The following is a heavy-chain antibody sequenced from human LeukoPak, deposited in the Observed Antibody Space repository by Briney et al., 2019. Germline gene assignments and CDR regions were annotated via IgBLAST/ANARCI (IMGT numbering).Heavy chain of an antibody. CDR2: ITSSSSYI. Sequence: GGSLRLSCAASGFTFSSYGMNWVRQTPGKGLEWVSSITSSSSYIYYADSVKGRFTISRDDAKNSLYLQMNSLRAEDTAVYYCARAMAGSYYYYGMDVWGQGTTVTVSS. CDR3: ARAMAGSYYYYGMDV. CDR1: GFTFSSYG. D-gene: IGHD6-19*01. J-gene: IGHJ6*02. V-gene: IGHV3-21*01.